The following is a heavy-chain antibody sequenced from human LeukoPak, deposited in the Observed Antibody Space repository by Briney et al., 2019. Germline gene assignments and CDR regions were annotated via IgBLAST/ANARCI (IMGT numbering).Heavy chain of an antibody. CDR2: ISGNGGGT. CDR3: AKIVSGWDYFDN. V-gene: IGHV3-23*01. Sequence: PGGSLRLSCAASGLTFSSYAMSWVRQAPGKGLEWVSGISGNGGGTYYADSVKGRFTISRDNSKNTLYLQMNSLRVGDTAVYYCAKIVSGWDYFDNWGQGTLVTVSS. CDR1: GLTFSSYA. D-gene: IGHD6-19*01. J-gene: IGHJ4*02.